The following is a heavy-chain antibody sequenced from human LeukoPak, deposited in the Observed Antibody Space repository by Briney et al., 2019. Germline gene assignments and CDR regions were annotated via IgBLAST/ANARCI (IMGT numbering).Heavy chain of an antibody. CDR3: ARVILTGSTWWFDP. V-gene: IGHV1-18*01. D-gene: IGHD3-9*01. Sequence: APVKVSCKASGYTFTSYGISWVRQAPGQGLEGMGWISAYNGNTNYAQKLQGRVTMTTDTSTSTAYMELRSLRSDDTAVYYCARVILTGSTWWFDPWGQGTLVTVSS. J-gene: IGHJ5*02. CDR2: ISAYNGNT. CDR1: GYTFTSYG.